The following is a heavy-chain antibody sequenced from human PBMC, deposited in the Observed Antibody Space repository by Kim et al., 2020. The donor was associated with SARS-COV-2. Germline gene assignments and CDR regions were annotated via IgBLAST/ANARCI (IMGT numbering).Heavy chain of an antibody. Sequence: YADSVRSRFSVYRDNGKHMVYLEMSSLGAEDTAVYFCVKGGNYIYNLMDVWGQGTTVTVSS. D-gene: IGHD1-1*01. V-gene: IGHV3-74*01. J-gene: IGHJ6*02. CDR3: VKGGNYIYNLMDV.